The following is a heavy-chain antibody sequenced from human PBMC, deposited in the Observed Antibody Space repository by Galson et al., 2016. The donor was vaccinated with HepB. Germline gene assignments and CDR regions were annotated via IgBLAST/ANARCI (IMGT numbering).Heavy chain of an antibody. CDR2: VEKDGRYT. CDR3: AKEVESVIEGWYNDY. D-gene: IGHD1-1*01. J-gene: IGHJ4*02. V-gene: IGHV3-23*03. Sequence: SLRLSCAASGFTCVNYAMTWVRQAPGKGLEWVSTVEKDGRYTYYADSVQGRSTISRDNSNNTLYLHMNSLRAEDTAVYYCAKEVESVIEGWYNDYWGQGTLVTVSS. CDR1: GFTCVNYA.